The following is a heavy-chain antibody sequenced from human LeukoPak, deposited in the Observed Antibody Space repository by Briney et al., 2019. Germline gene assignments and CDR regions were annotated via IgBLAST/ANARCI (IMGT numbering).Heavy chain of an antibody. CDR3: TRFYGDYWYFDL. D-gene: IGHD4-17*01. J-gene: IGHJ2*01. Sequence: GGSLRLSCAASGFRFSGSDMHWVRQASGKGLEWVGRIRSKANSYATAYAASVKGRFTISRDDSKNTAYVQMNSLKSDDTAVYYCTRFYGDYWYFDLWGRGTLVTVSS. CDR2: IRSKANSYAT. V-gene: IGHV3-73*01. CDR1: GFRFSGSD.